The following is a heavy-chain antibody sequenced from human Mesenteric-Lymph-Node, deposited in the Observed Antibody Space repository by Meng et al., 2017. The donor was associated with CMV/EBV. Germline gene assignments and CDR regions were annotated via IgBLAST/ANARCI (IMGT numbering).Heavy chain of an antibody. D-gene: IGHD2-15*01. CDR2: VNSDGSTT. J-gene: IGHJ4*02. Sequence: GGSLRLSCAASGFTFSTYWMHWVRQAPGKGLVWVSCVNSDGSTTSYADSVKGRFTISRDNAKNTLYLQINSLRAEDTAVYYCARDPLPIVWGQGTLVTVSS. V-gene: IGHV3-74*01. CDR3: ARDPLPIV. CDR1: GFTFSTYW.